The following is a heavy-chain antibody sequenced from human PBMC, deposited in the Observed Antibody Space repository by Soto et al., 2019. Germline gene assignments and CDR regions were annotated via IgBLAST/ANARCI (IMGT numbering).Heavy chain of an antibody. J-gene: IGHJ4*02. V-gene: IGHV3-23*01. Sequence: GGSLRLSCAASGFTFTIYAMGWVRQAPGKGLEWVSAITGSGGSTYYADSVKGRFTISRDNSKNTLYLQMNSLRAEDTAVYYCAKARGAMVRGAAFYFDYWGQGTLVTVSS. CDR2: ITGSGGST. CDR1: GFTFTIYA. CDR3: AKARGAMVRGAAFYFDY. D-gene: IGHD3-10*01.